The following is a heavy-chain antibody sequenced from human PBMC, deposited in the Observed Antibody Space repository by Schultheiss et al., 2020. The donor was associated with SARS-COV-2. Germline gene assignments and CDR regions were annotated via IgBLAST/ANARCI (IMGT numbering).Heavy chain of an antibody. CDR3: ARYQYCSGGSCYVLNKLNKTPNFDY. J-gene: IGHJ4*02. V-gene: IGHV3-21*01. CDR2: ISSSSRYI. D-gene: IGHD2-15*01. Sequence: GGSLSLSCAASGVTFSNCNMNWVRQAPGKGLEWVSFISSSSRYIYYADSVKGRFTISRDNAKNSLYLQMNSLRAEDTAVYYCARYQYCSGGSCYVLNKLNKTPNFDYWGQGTLVTVSS. CDR1: GVTFSNCN.